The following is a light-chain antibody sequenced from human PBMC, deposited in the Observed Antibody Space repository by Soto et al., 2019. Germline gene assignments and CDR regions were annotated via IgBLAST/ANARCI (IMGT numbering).Light chain of an antibody. CDR3: YSYAGSYTWV. CDR1: SSDVGGYNY. CDR2: DVS. V-gene: IGLV2-11*01. Sequence: QSALTQPRSVSGSPGQSVTISCTGTSSDVGGYNYVSWYQQHPGKAPKLMIYDVSTRPSGVPDRFSGSKSGNTASLTISGLQAEDEADYYCYSYAGSYTWVFGGGTKLTVL. J-gene: IGLJ3*02.